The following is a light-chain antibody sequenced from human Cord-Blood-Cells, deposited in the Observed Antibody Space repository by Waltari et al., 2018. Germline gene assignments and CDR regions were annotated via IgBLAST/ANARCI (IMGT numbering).Light chain of an antibody. V-gene: IGKV4-1*01. Sequence: DIVMTQSPDSLAVSLGERATINCKSSASVLYSSNNKNYLAWYQQKPGQPPKLLIYWASTRESGVPDRFSGSGSGTDFTRTISSLQAEDVAVYYFQQYYSTPYTFGQGTKLEIK. CDR2: WAS. CDR3: QQYYSTPYT. CDR1: ASVLYSSNNKNY. J-gene: IGKJ2*01.